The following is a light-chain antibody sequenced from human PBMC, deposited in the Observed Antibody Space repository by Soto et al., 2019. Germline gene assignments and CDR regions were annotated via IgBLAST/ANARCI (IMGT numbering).Light chain of an antibody. CDR3: SSYTSSSTVV. CDR1: SSDVGGYNY. CDR2: DVS. J-gene: IGLJ2*01. Sequence: QSVLTQPASVSGSPGQSITISCTGTSSDVGGYNYVSWYQQHPGQAPKLMIYDVSNRPSGVSNRFSGSKSGNTASLTISGLQAEDEADYYCSSYTSSSTVVFGGGTKRTV. V-gene: IGLV2-14*01.